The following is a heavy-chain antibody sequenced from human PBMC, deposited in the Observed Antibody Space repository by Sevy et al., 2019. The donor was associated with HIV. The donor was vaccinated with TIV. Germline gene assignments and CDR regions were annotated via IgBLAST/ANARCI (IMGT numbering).Heavy chain of an antibody. J-gene: IGHJ4*02. V-gene: IGHV4-59*08. CDR3: AGENAWGRGYS. CDR2: IYYNGHI. CDR1: GGSITSLY. Sequence: SETLSLTCTVSGGSITSLYWNWIRQPPGKGLEWIAYIYYNGHINYNPSLKSRVTLSLDTSKNQFPLRLSSVTAADTAMYYCAGENAWGRGYSWGQGTLVTVSS. D-gene: IGHD1-26*01.